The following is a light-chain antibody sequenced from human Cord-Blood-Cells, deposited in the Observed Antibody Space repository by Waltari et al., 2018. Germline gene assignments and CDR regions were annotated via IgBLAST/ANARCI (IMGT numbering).Light chain of an antibody. CDR2: EGS. CDR3: CSYAGRV. Sequence: QSALTQPASVSGSPGQSITISCTGTSSDVGSYNLVSWYQQHPGKAPKLMIYEGSKRPSGVSNRFSGSKSGNTASLTISGLQAEDEDDYYCCSYAGRVFGGGTKLTVL. CDR1: SSDVGSYNL. V-gene: IGLV2-23*01. J-gene: IGLJ3*02.